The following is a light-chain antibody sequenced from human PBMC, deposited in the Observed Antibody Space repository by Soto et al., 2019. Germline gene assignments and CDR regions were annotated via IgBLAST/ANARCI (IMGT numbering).Light chain of an antibody. J-gene: IGKJ1*01. V-gene: IGKV3-20*01. CDR1: QSVSSSY. Sequence: EIVLTQSPGTLSLSPGERATLSCRASQSVSSSYLAWYQQKPGQAPRLLIYGASSRATGIPDRFSGSGSGTDFTLIISRLEPEDFAVYYCQQYGSSPRTCGQGTNVDIK. CDR3: QQYGSSPRT. CDR2: GAS.